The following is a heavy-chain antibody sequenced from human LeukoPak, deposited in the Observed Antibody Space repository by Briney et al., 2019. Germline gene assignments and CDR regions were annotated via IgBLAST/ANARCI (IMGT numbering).Heavy chain of an antibody. V-gene: IGHV3-21*04. Sequence: GGSLRLSCAASGFTFSSYSMNWVRQAPGKGLEWVSSISSSSSYIYYADSVKGRFTISRDNAKNSLYLQMNSLRAEDTAVYYCAGDPNAGEFDYWGQGTLVTVSS. CDR3: AGDPNAGEFDY. D-gene: IGHD3-10*01. CDR1: GFTFSSYS. J-gene: IGHJ4*02. CDR2: ISSSSSYI.